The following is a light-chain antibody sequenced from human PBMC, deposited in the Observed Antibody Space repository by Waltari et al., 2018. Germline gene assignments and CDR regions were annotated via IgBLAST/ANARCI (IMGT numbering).Light chain of an antibody. J-gene: IGKJ1*01. Sequence: ETVVTQSPATLSMSPGERATLSCRTSQSIGSSLAWYQQRPGQAPRLLIYLASTRATGIPDRFSGSGSETEFTLTISSLQSEDIAVYYCQQYNNWPPGTFGQGTKVEI. CDR1: QSIGSS. V-gene: IGKV3-15*01. CDR3: QQYNNWPPGT. CDR2: LAS.